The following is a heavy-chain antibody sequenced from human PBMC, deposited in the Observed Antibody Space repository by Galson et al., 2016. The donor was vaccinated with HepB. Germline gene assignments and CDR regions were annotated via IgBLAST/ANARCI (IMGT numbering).Heavy chain of an antibody. Sequence: PALVKPTQTLTLTCGFSLRTNGAGVGWIRQPPGKALEWLALIYWDDDKRYSPSLKSRLTVTKDTSKNQVVLTMTNMDPVDTATYYCAHVTMGALRMDPFDIWGQGTMVTVSS. CDR2: IYWDDDK. D-gene: IGHD1-26*01. V-gene: IGHV2-5*02. CDR1: FSLRTNGAG. J-gene: IGHJ3*02. CDR3: AHVTMGALRMDPFDI.